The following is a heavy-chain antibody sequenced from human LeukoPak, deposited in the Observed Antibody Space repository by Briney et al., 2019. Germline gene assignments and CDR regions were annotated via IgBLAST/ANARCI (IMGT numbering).Heavy chain of an antibody. V-gene: IGHV3-7*03. CDR3: ARGKHSFDY. CDR1: GFTFDDYA. J-gene: IGHJ4*02. CDR2: INQDGSEK. Sequence: GGSLRLSCAASGFTFDDYAMHWVRQTPGEGLEWVANINQDGSEKYYVDSVKGRFTISRDNAKKSLYLQMNSLRVEDTTVYYCARGKHSFDYWGQGTLVTVSS.